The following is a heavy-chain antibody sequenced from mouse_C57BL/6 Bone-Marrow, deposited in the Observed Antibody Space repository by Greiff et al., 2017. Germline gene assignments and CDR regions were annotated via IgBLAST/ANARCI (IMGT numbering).Heavy chain of an antibody. CDR3: ARGGWDDYFDY. D-gene: IGHD4-1*01. V-gene: IGHV1-63*01. Sequence: QVQLQQSGAELVRPGTSVKMSCKASGYTFTNYWIGWAKQRPGHGLEWIGDIYPGGGYTNYNEKFKGKDTLTADKSSSTAYMQFSSLTSEDSAIYYCARGGWDDYFDYWGQGTTLTVSS. J-gene: IGHJ2*01. CDR2: IYPGGGYT. CDR1: GYTFTNYW.